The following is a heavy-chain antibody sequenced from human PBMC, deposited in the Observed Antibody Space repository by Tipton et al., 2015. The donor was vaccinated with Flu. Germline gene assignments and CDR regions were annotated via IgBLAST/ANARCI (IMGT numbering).Heavy chain of an antibody. CDR3: TRASTGAFDI. V-gene: IGHV3-74*01. Sequence: SLRLSCAASGFTLSGYWMHWVRQAPGEGLVWVSRINGDSSITVYADSVKGRFTISRDDAKNTLYLQMNSLRADDTAVYYCTRASTGAFDIWGQGTMVTVSS. J-gene: IGHJ3*02. CDR1: GFTLSGYW. CDR2: INGDSSIT.